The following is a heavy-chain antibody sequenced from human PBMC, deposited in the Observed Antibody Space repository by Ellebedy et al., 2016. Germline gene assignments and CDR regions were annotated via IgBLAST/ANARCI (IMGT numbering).Heavy chain of an antibody. CDR1: GFTFDDYG. CDR2: INWNGGST. CDR3: AKDIRAVAGSGRDY. Sequence: GGSLRLXCAASGFTFDDYGMSWVRQAPGKGLEWVSGINWNGGSTGYADSVKGRFTISRDNAKNSLYLQMNSLRAEDTALYYCAKDIRAVAGSGRDYWGQGTLVTVSS. D-gene: IGHD6-19*01. V-gene: IGHV3-20*04. J-gene: IGHJ4*02.